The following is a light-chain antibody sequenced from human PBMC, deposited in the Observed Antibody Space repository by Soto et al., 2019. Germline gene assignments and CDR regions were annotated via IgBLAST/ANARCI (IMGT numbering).Light chain of an antibody. CDR1: QSVSSI. CDR2: GAS. V-gene: IGKV3-15*01. CDR3: QQYNNWPPYT. J-gene: IGKJ2*01. Sequence: DTVITQTPATLSVSPGERATLSCRASQSVSSILAWYQQKPGQAPRLLIYGASTRATGIPARFSGSGSGTEFTLTISSLQSEDFAVYYCQQYNNWPPYTFGQGTKLEIK.